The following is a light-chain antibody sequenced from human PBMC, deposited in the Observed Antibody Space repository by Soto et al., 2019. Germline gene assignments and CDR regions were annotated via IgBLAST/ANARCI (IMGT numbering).Light chain of an antibody. CDR3: QLYNTYSPT. Sequence: DIQMTPSPSTLSASVGDRVTIPCRASQSISHWLAWYQQKPGKAPKVLIYKASTLQTGVPSRFSGSGSGTEFALTIISLQPDDFAAYFCQLYNTYSPTFGQGTKLEI. CDR1: QSISHW. J-gene: IGKJ2*01. CDR2: KAS. V-gene: IGKV1-5*03.